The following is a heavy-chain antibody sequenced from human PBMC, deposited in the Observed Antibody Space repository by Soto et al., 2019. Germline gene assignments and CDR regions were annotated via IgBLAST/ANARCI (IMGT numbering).Heavy chain of an antibody. CDR2: IYYSGRT. CDR3: AGCQSLSLFDN. V-gene: IGHV4-31*03. CDR1: GGSISTDGYY. Sequence: QVQLQESGPGLVKPSETLSLTCTVSGGSISTDGYYWAWSRQHPGKGLEWIGNIYYSGRTYYNPSLYKCVTTLIVKSRNQSSLELSSVTGADAAVYYCAGCQSLSLFDNWGHGTLVTVSS. J-gene: IGHJ4*01. D-gene: IGHD2-2*01.